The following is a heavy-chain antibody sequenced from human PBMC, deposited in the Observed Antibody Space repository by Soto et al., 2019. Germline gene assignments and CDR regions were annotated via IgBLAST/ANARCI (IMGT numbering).Heavy chain of an antibody. CDR1: AINFRSYA. CDR2: ISYDGSNK. CDR3: ARLRYYYDSSGSHPPDY. J-gene: IGHJ4*02. Sequence: GGSLRLSCSASAINFRSYAMSWVRQAPGKGLEWVAVISYDGSNKYYADSVKGRFTISRDNSKNTLYLQMNSLRAEDTAVYYCARLRYYYDSSGSHPPDYWGQGTLVTVSS. D-gene: IGHD3-22*01. V-gene: IGHV3-30-3*01.